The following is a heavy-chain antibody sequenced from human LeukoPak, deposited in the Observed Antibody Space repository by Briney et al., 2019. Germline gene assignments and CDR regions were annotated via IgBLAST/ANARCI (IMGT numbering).Heavy chain of an antibody. Sequence: ASVKVSCKASGGTFSSYAISWVRQAPGQGLEWMGWINTNTGNPTYAQGFTGRFVFSLDTSVSTAYLQISSLKAEDTAVYYCASGSSRVPQTLFDYWGQGTLVTVSS. J-gene: IGHJ4*02. V-gene: IGHV7-4-1*02. D-gene: IGHD3-10*01. CDR3: ASGSSRVPQTLFDY. CDR2: INTNTGNP. CDR1: GGTFSSYA.